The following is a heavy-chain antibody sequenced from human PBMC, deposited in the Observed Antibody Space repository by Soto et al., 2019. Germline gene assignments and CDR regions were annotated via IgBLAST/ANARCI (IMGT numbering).Heavy chain of an antibody. D-gene: IGHD3-10*01. Sequence: GESLKISCKGSGYSFTSYWIGWVRQMPGKGLEWVSAISGSGGSTYYADSVKGRFTISRDNSKNTLYLQMNSLRAEDTAVYYCAKDRVVRGVTDAFDIWGQGTMVTVS. J-gene: IGHJ3*02. V-gene: IGHV3-23*01. CDR3: AKDRVVRGVTDAFDI. CDR1: GYSFTSYW. CDR2: ISGSGGST.